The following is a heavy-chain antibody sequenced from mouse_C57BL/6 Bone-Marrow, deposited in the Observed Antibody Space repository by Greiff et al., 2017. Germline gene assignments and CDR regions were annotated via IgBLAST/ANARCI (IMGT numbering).Heavy chain of an antibody. V-gene: IGHV1-78*01. Sequence: QVQLQQSDAELVKPGASVKISCTVSGYTFTDHTIHWMKQRPEQGLEWIGSIYPRYGSTKYNEKFKGKATLTADKSSSTAYMQLNSLTSEDSAVYLCASMDYYGSSYGFAYWGRGTLVTVSA. J-gene: IGHJ3*01. CDR1: GYTFTDHT. CDR3: ASMDYYGSSYGFAY. D-gene: IGHD1-1*01. CDR2: IYPRYGST.